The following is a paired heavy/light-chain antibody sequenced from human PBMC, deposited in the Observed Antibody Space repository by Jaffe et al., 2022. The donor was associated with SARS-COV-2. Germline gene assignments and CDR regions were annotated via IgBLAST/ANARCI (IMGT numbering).Heavy chain of an antibody. CDR3: ARDRVVVTATPFTPNTYYYYYGMDV. CDR1: GFTFSTYS. CDR2: ISSSTSHI. J-gene: IGHJ6*02. V-gene: IGHV3-21*01. Sequence: EVQLVESGGGLVKPGGSLRLSCAASGFTFSTYSMNWVRQAPGKGLEWVSSISSSTSHIYYADSVKGRFTISRDNAKNSLYLQMNSLRAEDTAVYYCARDRVVVTATPFTPNTYYYYYGMDVWGQGTTVTVSS. D-gene: IGHD2-15*01.
Light chain of an antibody. CDR2: YAS. CDR3: QQSHSTPPT. V-gene: IGKV1-39*01. J-gene: IGKJ1*01. Sequence: DIQMTQSPSSLSASIGDRVTITCRASQSISRYLNWYQQKPGKAPKLLIYYASSLQSGVPSRFSGSGSGTDFTLTISNLQPEDFATYYCQQSHSTPPTFGQGTKVEIK. CDR1: QSISRY.